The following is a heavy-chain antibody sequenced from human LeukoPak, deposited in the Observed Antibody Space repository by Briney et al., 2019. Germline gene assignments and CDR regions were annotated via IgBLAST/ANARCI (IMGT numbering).Heavy chain of an antibody. Sequence: PGGSLRLSCAASGFTVSSNYMSWVRQAPGKGLEWVSVIYSGGSTYYADSVKGRFTISRDNSKNTLYLQMNSLRDDDSAAYFCARVYLERLTAGYFDHWGQGTQVTVSP. CDR1: GFTVSSNY. CDR2: IYSGGST. CDR3: ARVYLERLTAGYFDH. J-gene: IGHJ4*02. V-gene: IGHV3-53*05. D-gene: IGHD2-8*01.